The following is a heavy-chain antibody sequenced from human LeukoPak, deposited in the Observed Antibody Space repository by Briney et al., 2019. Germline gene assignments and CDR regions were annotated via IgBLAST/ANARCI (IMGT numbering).Heavy chain of an antibody. D-gene: IGHD3-22*01. J-gene: IGHJ3*02. CDR2: IYSGGST. V-gene: IGHV3-53*01. CDR1: GFTVSSNY. Sequence: PGGSLRLSCAASGFTVSSNYMSWVRQAPGKGLEWVSVIYSGGSTYYADSVKGRFTISRDNSKNTLYLQMNSLRAEDTAVYYCAKGDYYDSSGYLDAFDIWGQGTMVTVSS. CDR3: AKGDYYDSSGYLDAFDI.